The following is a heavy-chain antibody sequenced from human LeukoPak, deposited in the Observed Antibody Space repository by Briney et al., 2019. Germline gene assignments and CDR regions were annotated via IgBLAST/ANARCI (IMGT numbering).Heavy chain of an antibody. J-gene: IGHJ4*02. D-gene: IGHD1-1*01. V-gene: IGHV3-23*01. CDR1: GFTFSTYV. CDR3: AKGNWRYFDY. Sequence: GGSLRLTCAASGFTFSTYVMSWVRQAPGKGLEWVSAISGSGGSTYYADSVKGRFTISRHNSKNPLYLQMNSMGVYDTAIYYCAKGNWRYFDYWGQGTLVTVSS. CDR2: ISGSGGST.